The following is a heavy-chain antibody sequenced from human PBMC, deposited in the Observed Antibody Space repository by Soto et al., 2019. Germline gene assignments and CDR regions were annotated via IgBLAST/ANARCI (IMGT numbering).Heavy chain of an antibody. Sequence: GGSLRLSCAASGFTFSGFAMHWVRQASGKGLEWVGRIRSKANSYATAYAASVKGRFTISRDDSKNTAYLQMNSLKTEDTAVYYCTRHITGTFVYGMDVWGQGTTVTVSS. D-gene: IGHD1-20*01. J-gene: IGHJ6*02. CDR3: TRHITGTFVYGMDV. V-gene: IGHV3-73*01. CDR2: IRSKANSYAT. CDR1: GFTFSGFA.